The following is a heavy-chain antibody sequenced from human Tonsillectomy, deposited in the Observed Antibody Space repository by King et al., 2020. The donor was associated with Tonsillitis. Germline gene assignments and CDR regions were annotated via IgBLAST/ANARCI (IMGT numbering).Heavy chain of an antibody. V-gene: IGHV3-48*02. CDR1: GFTFSSYS. CDR2: ISSSSSTI. D-gene: IGHD2-15*01. CDR3: ACVVAEGDYYYYGMDV. J-gene: IGHJ6*02. Sequence: VQLVESGGGLVQPGGSLRLSCAASGFTFSSYSMNWVRQAPGKGLEWVSYISSSSSTIYYADSVKGRFTISRDNAKNSLYLQMNSLRDEDTAVYYCACVVAEGDYYYYGMDVWGQGTTVTVSS.